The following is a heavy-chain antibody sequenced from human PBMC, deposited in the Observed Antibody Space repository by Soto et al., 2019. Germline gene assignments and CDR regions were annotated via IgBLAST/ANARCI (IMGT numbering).Heavy chain of an antibody. D-gene: IGHD1-26*01. J-gene: IGHJ6*02. CDR1: GYTFTGYY. CDR2: INPNSGAT. V-gene: IGHV1-2*02. CDR3: ARDLEGSILGRYYYYCMDV. Sequence: VASVKVSCKASGYTFTGYYMHWARQAPGQGLEWMGWINPNSGATNYAQKFQGRVTMTRDTSISTAYMELSRLRSDDTAVYYCARDLEGSILGRYYYYCMDVWGQGTTVTVSS.